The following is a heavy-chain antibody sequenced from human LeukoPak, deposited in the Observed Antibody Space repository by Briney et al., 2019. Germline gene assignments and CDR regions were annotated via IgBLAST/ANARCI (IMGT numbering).Heavy chain of an antibody. J-gene: IGHJ6*02. Sequence: ASVKVSCKASGYTFTGYYMHWVRQAPGQGRECMGWVNPNSGGTNYAQKFQGRVTMTRDTSISTAYMELSRLRSDDTAVYYCATIYFLVATSKYYYYGMDVWGQGTTVTVSS. CDR2: VNPNSGGT. CDR1: GYTFTGYY. CDR3: ATIYFLVATSKYYYYGMDV. V-gene: IGHV1-2*02. D-gene: IGHD2-15*01.